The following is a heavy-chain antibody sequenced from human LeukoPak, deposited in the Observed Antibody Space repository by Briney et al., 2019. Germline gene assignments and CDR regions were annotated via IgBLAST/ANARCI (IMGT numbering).Heavy chain of an antibody. CDR3: ARDYYDSSGYYFRGFDP. CDR1: GGSISSGGYS. J-gene: IGHJ5*02. D-gene: IGHD3-22*01. CDR2: IYHSGST. V-gene: IGHV4-30-2*01. Sequence: SETLSLTCAVSGGSISSGGYSWSWIRQPPGKGLEWIGYIYHSGSTYYNPSLKSRVTISVDRSKNQFFLKLSSVTAADTAVYYCARDYYDSSGYYFRGFDPWGQGTLVTVSS.